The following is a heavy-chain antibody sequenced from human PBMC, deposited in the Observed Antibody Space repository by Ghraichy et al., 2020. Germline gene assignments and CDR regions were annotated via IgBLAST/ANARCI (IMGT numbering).Heavy chain of an antibody. V-gene: IGHV3-21*06. CDR1: GFTFSTYS. CDR3: ARVGCSGGSCYFDY. J-gene: IGHJ4*02. Sequence: GSLRLSCAASGFTFSTYSMNWVRQAPEKGLEWVSSISSSSSYMYYADSVKGRFTISRDNAKNSLYLQMNSLRAEDTAVYYCARVGCSGGSCYFDYWGQGTPVTVSS. CDR2: ISSSSSYM. D-gene: IGHD2-15*01.